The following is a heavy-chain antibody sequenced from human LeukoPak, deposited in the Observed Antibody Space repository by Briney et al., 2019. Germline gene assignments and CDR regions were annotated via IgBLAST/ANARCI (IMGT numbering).Heavy chain of an antibody. CDR3: ARGVVVAATPGWFDP. V-gene: IGHV4-59*01. CDR1: GGSISSYY. CDR2: IYYSGST. Sequence: SETLSLTCTVSGGSISSYYWSWIRQPPGKGLEWIGYIYYSGSTNYNPSLKSRVTISVDTSKNQFSLKLSSVTAADTAVYYCARGVVVAATPGWFDPWAREPWSPSPQ. J-gene: IGHJ5*02. D-gene: IGHD2-15*01.